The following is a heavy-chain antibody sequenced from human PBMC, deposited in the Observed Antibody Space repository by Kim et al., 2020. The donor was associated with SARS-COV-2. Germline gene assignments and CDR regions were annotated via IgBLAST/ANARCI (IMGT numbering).Heavy chain of an antibody. Sequence: AGSLRLSCAASGFTFSNAWMSWVRQAPGKGLEWVGRIKSKTAGGTTDYAAPVKGRFTISRDDSKNTLYLQMNSLKTEDTAVYYCTSSSSWDFDYWGQGTLVTVSS. D-gene: IGHD6-13*01. J-gene: IGHJ4*02. CDR3: TSSSSWDFDY. CDR2: IKSKTAGGTT. V-gene: IGHV3-15*01. CDR1: GFTFSNAW.